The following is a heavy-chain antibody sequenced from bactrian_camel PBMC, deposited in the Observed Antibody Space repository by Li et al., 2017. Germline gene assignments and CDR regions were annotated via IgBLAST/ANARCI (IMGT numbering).Heavy chain of an antibody. V-gene: IGHV3S1*01. CDR2: IDNDGAT. CDR1: GAADTLYTRHC. J-gene: IGHJ4*01. D-gene: IGHD5*01. Sequence: HVQLVESGGDSVQAGGSLTLACAADGAADTLYTRHCVGWFRQVPGKEREGVAAIDNDGATNYADSVKGRFTISQDNAKNTLNLQMNSLKPEDTAMYYCAAARTLTGLPGPLTPSQYGSWGQGTQVTVS. CDR3: AAARTLTGLPGPLTPSQYGS.